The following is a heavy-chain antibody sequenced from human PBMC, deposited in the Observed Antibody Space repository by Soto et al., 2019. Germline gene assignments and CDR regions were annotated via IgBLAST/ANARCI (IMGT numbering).Heavy chain of an antibody. CDR1: GSTFSSYA. CDR3: ARGEIGSRRYYYYGMDV. V-gene: IGHV1-69*01. Sequence: QVQLVQSGAEVKKPGSSVKVSCKASGSTFSSYAISWVRQAPGQGLEWMGRIIPIFGTANYAQKFQGRVTITADESTSTAYMELSSLRSEDTAVYYCARGEIGSRRYYYYGMDVWGQGTTVTVSS. D-gene: IGHD2-2*03. J-gene: IGHJ6*02. CDR2: IIPIFGTA.